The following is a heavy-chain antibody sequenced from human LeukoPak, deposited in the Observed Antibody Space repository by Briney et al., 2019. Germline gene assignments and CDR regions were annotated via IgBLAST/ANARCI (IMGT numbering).Heavy chain of an antibody. J-gene: IGHJ4*02. CDR2: ISHDGNSK. D-gene: IGHD3-10*01. Sequence: PGGSLRLSCAASGFTLSTYGMHWVRQAPGKGLEWVAMISHDGNSKQYADFAKGRFTISRDNSKNTLYLQMNSLTTEDTAVYHCACRPSDIRYYGVFDFWGQGSPVTVSS. CDR3: ACRPSDIRYYGVFDF. CDR1: GFTLSTYG. V-gene: IGHV3-30*03.